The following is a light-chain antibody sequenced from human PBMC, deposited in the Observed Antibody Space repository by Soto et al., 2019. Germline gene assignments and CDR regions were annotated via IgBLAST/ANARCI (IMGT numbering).Light chain of an antibody. CDR3: AAWDGSLNVVL. V-gene: IGLV1-44*01. J-gene: IGLJ2*01. Sequence: QSVLTQPPSASGTPGQRVTISCSGSSSNIGTNTVNWYQHLPGSAPKLLIYSSDQRPSGVPDRFSGSKSGTSASLAISGLQPDDEADYYCAAWDGSLNVVLSGGGTKLTVL. CDR2: SSD. CDR1: SSNIGTNT.